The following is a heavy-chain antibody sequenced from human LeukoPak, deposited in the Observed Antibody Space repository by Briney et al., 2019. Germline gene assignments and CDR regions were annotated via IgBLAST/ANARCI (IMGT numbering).Heavy chain of an antibody. V-gene: IGHV4-31*03. CDR3: ASCGAPLTPPPYGFDV. CDR1: GYSISSGGYS. D-gene: IGHD3-10*01. Sequence: SETLSLTCNVSGYSISSGGYSWNWFRQLPGKGLEWIGYIYYSGNTFYNPSLKSRVYISVDASKNQFSLKLTSVTPADTAVYYCASCGAPLTPPPYGFDVWGQGTEVTVSS. J-gene: IGHJ6*02. CDR2: IYYSGNT.